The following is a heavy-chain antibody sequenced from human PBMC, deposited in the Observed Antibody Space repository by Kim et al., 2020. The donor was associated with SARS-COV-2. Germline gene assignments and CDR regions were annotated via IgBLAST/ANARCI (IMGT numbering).Heavy chain of an antibody. V-gene: IGHV4-39*01. CDR3: ARMGGYSGNWFDP. Sequence: YKPSLKSDVTMSVDTSNNRFSLKLSAVTAADTAVYYCARMGGYSGNWFDPWGQGTLVTVSS. D-gene: IGHD6-13*01. J-gene: IGHJ5*02.